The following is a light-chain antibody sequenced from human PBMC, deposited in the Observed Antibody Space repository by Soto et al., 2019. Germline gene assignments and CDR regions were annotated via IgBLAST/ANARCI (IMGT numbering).Light chain of an antibody. CDR1: QSLQHADGKTH. CDR3: MQSMQLPLT. V-gene: IGKV2D-29*01. J-gene: IGKJ4*01. Sequence: DIVMTQAPLSLSVTPGQPASISCKSSQSLQHADGKTHLYWYLQRPGQPPHLLIYDLSNRLSGVPDRFSGSGSGTYFTLKISRVEAEDVGIYYCMQSMQLPLTFGGGTNVEI. CDR2: DLS.